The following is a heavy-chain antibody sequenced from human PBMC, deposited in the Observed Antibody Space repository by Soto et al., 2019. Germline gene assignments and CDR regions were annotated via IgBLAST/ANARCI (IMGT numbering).Heavy chain of an antibody. CDR1: GGTFSSYA. CDR2: IIPIFGTA. D-gene: IGHD6-6*01. CDR3: ARWGYSSSGGDYYYGMDV. V-gene: IGHV1-69*01. J-gene: IGHJ6*02. Sequence: QVQLVQSGAEVKKPGSSVKVSCKASGGTFSSYAISWVRQAPGQGLEWMGGIIPIFGTANYAQKFQGRVTMTADESTSTAYMERRSLRCEDTAVYYCARWGYSSSGGDYYYGMDVWGQGTTVTVSS.